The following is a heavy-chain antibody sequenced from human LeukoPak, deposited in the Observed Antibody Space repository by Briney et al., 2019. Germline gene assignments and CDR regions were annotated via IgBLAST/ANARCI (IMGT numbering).Heavy chain of an antibody. CDR1: GFTFSSYA. V-gene: IGHV3-23*01. D-gene: IGHD6-19*01. J-gene: IGHJ4*02. CDR3: AKQWPVDY. CDR2: IRGSGGST. Sequence: GGSLRLSCAVSGFTFSSYAMSCVRQAPGEGLEWVAGIRGSGGSTYYADSVKGRFTISRDNSKNTLYLQMNSLRAEDTAVYYCAKQWPVDYWGQGTLVTVSS.